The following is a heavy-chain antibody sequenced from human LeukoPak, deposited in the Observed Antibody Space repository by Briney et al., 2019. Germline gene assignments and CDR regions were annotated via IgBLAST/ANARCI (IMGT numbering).Heavy chain of an antibody. CDR3: ASGTASCY. Sequence: HPGGSLRLSCAASGFTFSSYWMHWVRQVPGKGLVWVPRIKGDGTSTSYADSVKGRFTISRDNAKNTLYLQMNSLRAEDTAVYYCASGTASCYWGQGTLVTVSS. V-gene: IGHV3-74*01. J-gene: IGHJ4*02. CDR2: IKGDGTST. CDR1: GFTFSSYW.